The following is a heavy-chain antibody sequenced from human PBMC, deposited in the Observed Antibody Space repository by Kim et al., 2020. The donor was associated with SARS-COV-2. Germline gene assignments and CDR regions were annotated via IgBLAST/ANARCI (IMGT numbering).Heavy chain of an antibody. V-gene: IGHV4-34*01. J-gene: IGHJ5*02. CDR3: ARGLRMSRSLLITIFYSQNWFDP. Sequence: SETLSLTCAVYGGSFSGYYWSWIRQPPGKGLEWIGEINHSGSTNYNPSLKSRVTISVDTSKNQFSLKLSSVTAADTAVYYCARGLRMSRSLLITIFYSQNWFDPWGQGTLVTVSS. CDR2: INHSGST. D-gene: IGHD3-3*01. CDR1: GGSFSGYY.